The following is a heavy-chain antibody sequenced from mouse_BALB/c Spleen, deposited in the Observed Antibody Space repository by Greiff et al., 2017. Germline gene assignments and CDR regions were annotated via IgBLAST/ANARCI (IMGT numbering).Heavy chain of an antibody. Sequence: EVMLVESGGDLVKPGGSLKLSCAASGFTFSSYGMSWVRQTPDKRLEWVATISSGGSYTYYPDSVKGRFTISRDNAKNTLYLQMSSLKSEDTAMYYCARHGYDYYALDYWGQGTSVTVSS. V-gene: IGHV5-6*01. CDR2: ISSGGSYT. CDR3: ARHGYDYYALDY. D-gene: IGHD2-2*01. J-gene: IGHJ4*01. CDR1: GFTFSSYG.